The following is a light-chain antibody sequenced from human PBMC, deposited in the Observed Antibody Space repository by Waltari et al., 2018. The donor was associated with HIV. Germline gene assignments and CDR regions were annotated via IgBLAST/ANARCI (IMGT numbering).Light chain of an antibody. CDR1: QSLVHSDGKTY. CDR2: EVS. Sequence: DVVMTQNPVSLSVTPGQPASISCRSSQSLVHSDGKTYFYWFLQKSGQPPTPLIYEVSNRFSGVPDRFSGSGSGTDFTLKISRVEAEDVGVYYCMQSIQLPRTFGQGTKVEIK. V-gene: IGKV2D-29*01. CDR3: MQSIQLPRT. J-gene: IGKJ1*01.